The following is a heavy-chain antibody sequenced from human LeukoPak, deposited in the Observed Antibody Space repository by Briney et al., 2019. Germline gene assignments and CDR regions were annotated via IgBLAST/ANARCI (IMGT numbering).Heavy chain of an antibody. CDR1: GYTFTNYY. Sequence: ASVTVSCKASGYTFTNYYMHWVRQAPGQGLEWMGIINPSGGSTSYAQEFQGRVTMTRDTSTNTVYMELSSLRSEDTAVYYCTRDQGGAMDPRVCDYWGQGTLVTVSS. V-gene: IGHV1-46*01. D-gene: IGHD5-18*01. CDR2: INPSGGST. J-gene: IGHJ4*02. CDR3: TRDQGGAMDPRVCDY.